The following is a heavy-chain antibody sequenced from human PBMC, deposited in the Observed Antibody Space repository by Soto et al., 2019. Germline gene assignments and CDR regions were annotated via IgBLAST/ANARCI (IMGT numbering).Heavy chain of an antibody. J-gene: IGHJ6*02. CDR1: GFTFDDYA. CDR3: AKDKGPRNCSTRNCFWVALGMDV. D-gene: IGHD2-2*01. V-gene: IGHV3-9*01. CDR2: ISWNSDTI. Sequence: EVQLVESGGGLVQPGRSLTLSCAASGFTFDDYAMHWVRQAPGKGLEWVSGISWNSDTIGYADSVRGRFTISGDNAENSLYLQMNSLGAEDTALYYCAKDKGPRNCSTRNCFWVALGMDVWGQGTTVTVSS.